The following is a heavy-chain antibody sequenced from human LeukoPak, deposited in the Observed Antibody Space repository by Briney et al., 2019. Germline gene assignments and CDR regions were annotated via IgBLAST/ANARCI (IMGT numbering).Heavy chain of an antibody. CDR1: GVSFSGYY. Sequence: SETLSLTCAVYGVSFSGYYWSWIRQPPGKGLEWIGEINHSGSTNYNPSLKSRVTISVDTSKNQFSLKLSSVTAADTAVYYCARGLREVRYCSGGSCYSLYYFDYWGQGTLVTVSS. V-gene: IGHV4-34*01. CDR3: ARGLREVRYCSGGSCYSLYYFDY. J-gene: IGHJ4*02. CDR2: INHSGST. D-gene: IGHD2-15*01.